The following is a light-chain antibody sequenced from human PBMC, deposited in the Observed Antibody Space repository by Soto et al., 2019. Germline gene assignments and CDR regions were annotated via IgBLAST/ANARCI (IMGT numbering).Light chain of an antibody. CDR3: QHCQPYGDSPPLP. CDR2: DAS. CDR1: QSVSSN. Sequence: EMVITQAPATMSVSPGERATLSCRAIQSVSSNLAWYQQKPGQAPRLLIYDASKRATGIPARFSGSGFGTDFTLTISRLEPEDFAVYYCQHCQPYGDSPPLPFGGGTKV. V-gene: IGKV3D-11*03. J-gene: IGKJ4*01.